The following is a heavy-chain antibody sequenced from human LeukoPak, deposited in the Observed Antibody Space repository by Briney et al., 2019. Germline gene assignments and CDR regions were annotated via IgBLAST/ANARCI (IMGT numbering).Heavy chain of an antibody. CDR1: GGSISNYY. J-gene: IGHJ5*02. V-gene: IGHV4-4*07. CDR3: ARGGRVAAGNNWFDP. D-gene: IGHD6-13*01. CDR2: IYTSGST. Sequence: SETLSLTCSVSGGSISNYYWSWIRQPPGKGLEWIGRIYTSGSTNYNPSLKSRVTMSVDTSKNQFSLKLSSVTAADTAVYYCARGGRVAAGNNWFDPWGQGTLVTVSS.